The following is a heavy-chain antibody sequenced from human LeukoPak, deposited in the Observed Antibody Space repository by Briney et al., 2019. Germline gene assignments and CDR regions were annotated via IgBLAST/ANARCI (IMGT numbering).Heavy chain of an antibody. J-gene: IGHJ4*02. CDR1: GYTLTELS. CDR3: ATTYGYCSGGSCLLRLDY. Sequence: ASVKVSCKVSGYTLTELSMHWVGQAPGKGLEWMGGFDPEDGETIYAQKFQGRVTMTEDTSTDTAYMELSSLRSEDTAVYYCATTYGYCSGGSCLLRLDYWGQGTLVTVSS. CDR2: FDPEDGET. V-gene: IGHV1-24*01. D-gene: IGHD2-15*01.